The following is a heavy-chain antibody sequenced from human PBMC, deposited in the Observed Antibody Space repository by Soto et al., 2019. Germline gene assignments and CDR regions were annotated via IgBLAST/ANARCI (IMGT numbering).Heavy chain of an antibody. Sequence: SETLSLTCTVSGGSISSGGYYWSWFRQHPGRGLEWIGYIYYSGSTNYNPSLKSRVTISVDTSKNQFSLKLSSVTAADTAVYYCAREAVGATGGPDYWGQGTPVTV. CDR3: AREAVGATGGPDY. CDR1: GGSISSGGYY. J-gene: IGHJ4*02. D-gene: IGHD1-26*01. CDR2: IYYSGST. V-gene: IGHV4-61*08.